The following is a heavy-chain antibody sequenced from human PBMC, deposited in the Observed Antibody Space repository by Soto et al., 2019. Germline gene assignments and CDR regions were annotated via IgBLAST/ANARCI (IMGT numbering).Heavy chain of an antibody. Sequence: QVQLVESGGGVVQPGRSLRLSCAASGFTFSSYVMHWVRQAPGKGLEWVAVISYDGSNKYYADPVKGRFTISRDNSKNTLYLQMNSLRAEDTAVYYCARSPPIVGATEPDYWGQGTLVTVSS. CDR2: ISYDGSNK. V-gene: IGHV3-30-3*01. CDR1: GFTFSSYV. D-gene: IGHD1-26*01. CDR3: ARSPPIVGATEPDY. J-gene: IGHJ4*02.